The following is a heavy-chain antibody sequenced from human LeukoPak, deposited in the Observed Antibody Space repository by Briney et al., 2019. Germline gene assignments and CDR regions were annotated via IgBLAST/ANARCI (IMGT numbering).Heavy chain of an antibody. J-gene: IGHJ4*02. CDR1: GGSFSGYY. V-gene: IGHV4-34*01. Sequence: SETLSLTCAVYGGSFSGYYWSWIRRPPGKGLEWIGEINHSGSTNYNPSLKSRVTISVDTSKNQFSLKLSSVTAADTAVYYCASSCSGGSCSTPARLDYWGQGTLVTVSS. CDR2: INHSGST. CDR3: ASSCSGGSCSTPARLDY. D-gene: IGHD2-15*01.